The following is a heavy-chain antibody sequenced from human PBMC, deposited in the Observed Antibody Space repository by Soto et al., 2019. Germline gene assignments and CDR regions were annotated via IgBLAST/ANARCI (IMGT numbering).Heavy chain of an antibody. Sequence: QVQLQESGPGLVKPSGTLSLTCAVSSGSISSSNWWSWVRQPPGKGLEWIGEIYHSGSTNYNPSLQSRVTISVDKAKSQFPLKLSSVTAADTAVYYCARGGVDDILTGYYLGNAFDIWGQGTMVTVSS. D-gene: IGHD3-9*01. V-gene: IGHV4-4*02. CDR3: ARGGVDDILTGYYLGNAFDI. J-gene: IGHJ3*02. CDR1: SGSISSSNW. CDR2: IYHSGST.